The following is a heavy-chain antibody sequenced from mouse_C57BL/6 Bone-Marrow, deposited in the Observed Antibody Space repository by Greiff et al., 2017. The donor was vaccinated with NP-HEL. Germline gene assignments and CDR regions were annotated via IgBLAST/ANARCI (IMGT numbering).Heavy chain of an antibody. V-gene: IGHV1-59*01. CDR3: ARCGTSAAYYFDY. D-gene: IGHD4-1*01. CDR1: GYTFTSYW. J-gene: IGHJ2*01. CDR2: IDPSDSYT. Sequence: QVQLQQPGAELVRPGTSVKLSCKASGYTFTSYWMHWVKQRPGQGLEWIGVIDPSDSYTNYNQKFKGKATLTVDTSSSTAYMQLSSLTSEDSAVYYCARCGTSAAYYFDYWGQGTTLTVSS.